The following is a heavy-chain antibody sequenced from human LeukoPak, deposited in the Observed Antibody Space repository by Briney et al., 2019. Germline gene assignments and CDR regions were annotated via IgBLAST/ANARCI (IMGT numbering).Heavy chain of an antibody. CDR3: ARGGSRKEVAY. Sequence: PGGSLRFSCAASGFTFSDYYMSWIRQAPGKGLEWVSYISSSSSYTNYADSVKGRFTISRDNAKNSLYLQMNSLRAEDTALYYCARGGSRKEVAYWGQGTLVTVSS. CDR1: GFTFSDYY. J-gene: IGHJ4*02. D-gene: IGHD3-10*01. CDR2: ISSSSSYT. V-gene: IGHV3-11*05.